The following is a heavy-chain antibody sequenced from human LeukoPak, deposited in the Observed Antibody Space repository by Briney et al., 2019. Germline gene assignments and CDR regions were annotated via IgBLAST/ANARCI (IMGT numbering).Heavy chain of an antibody. V-gene: IGHV4-34*01. J-gene: IGHJ6*03. CDR2: INHSGST. D-gene: IGHD4-11*01. Sequence: SETLSLTCAVYGGSFSGYYWSWIRQPPGKGLEWVGEINHSGSTNYNPSLKSRVTISVDTSKNQFSLKLSSVTAADTAVYYCARGVQYPNYYYYYMDVWGKGTTVTVSS. CDR1: GGSFSGYY. CDR3: ARGVQYPNYYYYYMDV.